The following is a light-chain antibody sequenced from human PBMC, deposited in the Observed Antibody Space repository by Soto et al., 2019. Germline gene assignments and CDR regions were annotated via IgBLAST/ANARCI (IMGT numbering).Light chain of an antibody. CDR2: DAY. V-gene: IGKV3-11*01. CDR1: QSFRGL. CDR3: QQRNMWPIT. J-gene: IGKJ5*01. Sequence: EVLVTHSPVTLSLSPGERATLSCRASQSFRGLLAWYQQKPGQAPRLLIYDAYNRATGIPPRFSGSGSGTDFTLTISSLEPEDSAVYYCQQRNMWPITFGQGTRLEIK.